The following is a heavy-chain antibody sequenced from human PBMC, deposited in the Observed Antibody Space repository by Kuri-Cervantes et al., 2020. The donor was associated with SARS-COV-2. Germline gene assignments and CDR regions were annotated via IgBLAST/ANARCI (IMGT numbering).Heavy chain of an antibody. D-gene: IGHD6-19*01. CDR1: GFTFSSYA. CDR2: VSGNADFT. J-gene: IGHJ4*02. CDR3: AKGHNSGWHKPPIDY. Sequence: GGSLRLSCAASGFTFSSYAMHWVRQAPGKGLEWVSLVSGNADFTYYADSVKGRFTISRDNSKNTLYLQMDSLRAEDTAVYYCAKGHNSGWHKPPIDYWGQGVLVTVSS. V-gene: IGHV3-23*01.